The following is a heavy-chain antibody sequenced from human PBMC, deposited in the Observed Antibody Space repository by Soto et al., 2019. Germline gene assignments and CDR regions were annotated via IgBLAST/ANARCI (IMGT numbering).Heavy chain of an antibody. J-gene: IGHJ6*02. Sequence: GGSLRLSCAASGFTFSSYGMHWVRQAPGKGLEWVAVIWYDGSNKYYADSVKGRFTISRDNSKNTLYLQMNSLRAEDTAVYYCARDHWQWLVRAFYYYYGMDVWGQGTTVTVSS. D-gene: IGHD6-19*01. V-gene: IGHV3-33*01. CDR1: GFTFSSYG. CDR2: IWYDGSNK. CDR3: ARDHWQWLVRAFYYYYGMDV.